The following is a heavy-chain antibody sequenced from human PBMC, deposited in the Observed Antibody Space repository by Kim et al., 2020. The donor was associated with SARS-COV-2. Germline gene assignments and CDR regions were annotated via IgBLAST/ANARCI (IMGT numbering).Heavy chain of an antibody. CDR1: GYTFTSYA. Sequence: ASVKVSCKASGYTFTSYAMHWVRQAPGQRLEWMGWINAGNGNTKYSQKFQGRVTITRDTSASTAYMELSSLRSEDTAVYYCARDFAITMVRGALDYWGQGTLVTVSS. J-gene: IGHJ4*02. V-gene: IGHV1-3*01. CDR2: INAGNGNT. CDR3: ARDFAITMVRGALDY. D-gene: IGHD3-10*01.